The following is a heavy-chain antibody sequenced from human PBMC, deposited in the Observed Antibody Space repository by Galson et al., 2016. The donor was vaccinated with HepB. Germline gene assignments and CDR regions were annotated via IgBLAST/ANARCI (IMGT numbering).Heavy chain of an antibody. CDR3: ARADYGDLRY. CDR2: MNPNSGYT. Sequence: SVKVSCKASGYTFTTYDINWARQAAGQGLEWMGWMNPNSGYTAYAQKFQGRVTMTRDTSISTAYLELSSLRSEDTALYFCARADYGDLRYWSQGTLVTVSS. D-gene: IGHD4-17*01. J-gene: IGHJ4*02. CDR1: GYTFTTYD. V-gene: IGHV1-8*01.